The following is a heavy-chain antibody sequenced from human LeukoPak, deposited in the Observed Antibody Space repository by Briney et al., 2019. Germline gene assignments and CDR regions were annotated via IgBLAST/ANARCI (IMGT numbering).Heavy chain of an antibody. CDR3: ARERGGRNLDAFDI. J-gene: IGHJ3*02. D-gene: IGHD2-15*01. CDR1: GGSFSGYY. Sequence: SETLSLTCAVYGGSFSGYYWSWIRQPPGKGLEWIGEINHSGSTNYNPSLKSRVTISVDTSKNQFSLKLSSVTAADTAVYYCARERGGRNLDAFDIWGQGTMVTVSS. CDR2: INHSGST. V-gene: IGHV4-34*01.